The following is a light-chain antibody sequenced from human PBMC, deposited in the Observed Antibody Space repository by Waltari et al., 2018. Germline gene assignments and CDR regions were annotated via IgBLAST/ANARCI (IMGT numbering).Light chain of an antibody. V-gene: IGKV1-6*01. CDR1: QGIRND. J-gene: IGKJ3*01. CDR3: QQSYSTPLFT. Sequence: AIQMTQSPSSLSASVGDRVPITCRASQGIRNDLGWYQQKPGKAPKVLIYAASSLQSGVPTRFSGSGSGTDFTLTISSLQPDDFATYYCQQSYSTPLFTFGPGTKVDIK. CDR2: AAS.